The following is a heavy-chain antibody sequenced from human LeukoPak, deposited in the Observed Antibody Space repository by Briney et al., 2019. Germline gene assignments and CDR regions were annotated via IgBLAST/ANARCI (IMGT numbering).Heavy chain of an antibody. CDR1: GGSISSSSYY. CDR3: ARRPSMVRGVIGFDY. V-gene: IGHV4-39*01. D-gene: IGHD3-10*01. Sequence: PSETLSLTCTVSGGSISSSSYYRGWIRQPPGKGLEWIGSIYYSGSTYYNPSLKSRVTISVDTSKNQFSLKLSSVTAADTAVYYCARRPSMVRGVIGFDYWGQGTLVTVSS. CDR2: IYYSGST. J-gene: IGHJ4*02.